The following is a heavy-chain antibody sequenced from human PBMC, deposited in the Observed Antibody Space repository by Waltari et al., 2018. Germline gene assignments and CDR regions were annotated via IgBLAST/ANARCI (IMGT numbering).Heavy chain of an antibody. CDR1: GFTFDDYA. V-gene: IGHV3-43D*04. Sequence: EVQLVESGGVVVQPGGSLRLSCAASGFTFDDYAMHGVRQAPGKGLELVSLSSWDGGSTYYADSVKGRFTISRDNSKNSLYLQMNSLRAEDTALYYCGVHCSSTSCLVDYWGQGTLVTVSS. CDR2: SSWDGGST. J-gene: IGHJ4*02. CDR3: GVHCSSTSCLVDY. D-gene: IGHD2-2*01.